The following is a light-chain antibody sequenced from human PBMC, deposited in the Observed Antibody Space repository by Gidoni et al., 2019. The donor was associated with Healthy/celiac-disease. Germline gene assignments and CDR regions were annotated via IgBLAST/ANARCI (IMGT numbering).Light chain of an antibody. J-gene: IGKJ2*01. CDR3: QQSYSTLYT. CDR2: AAY. V-gene: IGKV1-39*01. Sequence: DIQMTQSPYSLSASVVDRVTITCRASQSISSYLNWYQQKPGKAHKLLIYAAYSLQSGVPSRFSGSGSGTDFTLTISSLQPEDFATYYCQQSYSTLYTFGQGTKLEIK. CDR1: QSISSY.